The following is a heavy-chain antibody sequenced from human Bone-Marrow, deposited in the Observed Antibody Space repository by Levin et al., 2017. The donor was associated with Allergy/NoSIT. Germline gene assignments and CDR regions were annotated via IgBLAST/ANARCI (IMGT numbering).Heavy chain of an antibody. CDR1: GGSISSYY. J-gene: IGHJ3*02. Sequence: PSETLSLTCTVSGGSISSYYWSWIRQPPGKGLEWIGYIYYSGSTNYNPSLKSRVTISVDTSKNQFSLKLSSVTAADTAVYYCARDTAQKWLRLGAVAGYDAFDIWGQGTMVTVSS. CDR3: ARDTAQKWLRLGAVAGYDAFDI. CDR2: IYYSGST. D-gene: IGHD5-12*01. V-gene: IGHV4-59*01.